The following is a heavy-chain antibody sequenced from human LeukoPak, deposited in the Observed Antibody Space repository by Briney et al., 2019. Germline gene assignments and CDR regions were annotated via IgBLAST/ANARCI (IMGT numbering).Heavy chain of an antibody. Sequence: GTSVKVSCKASGFTFTDYGFSWVRQAPGQGLEWMGIINPSGGSTSYAQKFQGRVTMTRDMSTSTVYMELSSLRSEDTAVYYCAGAPTYYDFWSGYPVDVWGKGTTVTVSS. CDR3: AGAPTYYDFWSGYPVDV. CDR2: INPSGGST. CDR1: GFTFTDYG. D-gene: IGHD3-3*01. J-gene: IGHJ6*04. V-gene: IGHV1-46*01.